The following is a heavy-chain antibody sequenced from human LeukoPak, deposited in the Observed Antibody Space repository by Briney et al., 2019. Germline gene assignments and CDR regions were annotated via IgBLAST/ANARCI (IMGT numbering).Heavy chain of an antibody. CDR1: GFTFSSYE. V-gene: IGHV3-48*03. Sequence: PGGSLRLSCAASGFTFSSYEMNWVRQAPGKGLEWVSYISSSGSTIYCADSVKGRFTISRDNAKNSLYLQMNSLRAEDTAVYYCARDGGVGVVVAAMPMNWFDPWGQGTLVTVSS. CDR3: ARDGGVGVVVAAMPMNWFDP. D-gene: IGHD2-15*01. J-gene: IGHJ5*02. CDR2: ISSSGSTI.